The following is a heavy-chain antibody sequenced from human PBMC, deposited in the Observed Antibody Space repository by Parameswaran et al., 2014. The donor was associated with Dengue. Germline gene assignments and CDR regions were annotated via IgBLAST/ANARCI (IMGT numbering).Heavy chain of an antibody. Sequence: VRQAPGKGLEWVSVIYSGGSTYYADSVKGRFTISRDNSKNTLYLQMNSLRAEDTAVYYCARGPFFDPWGQGTLVTVSS. V-gene: IGHV3-66*01. CDR3: ARGPFFDP. J-gene: IGHJ5*02. CDR2: IYSGGST.